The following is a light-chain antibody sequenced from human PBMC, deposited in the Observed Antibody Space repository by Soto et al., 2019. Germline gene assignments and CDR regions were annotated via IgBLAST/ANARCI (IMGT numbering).Light chain of an antibody. V-gene: IGLV1-51*01. CDR2: DDN. J-gene: IGLJ1*01. CDR3: GSWDSSLSAYV. Sequence: QSVLTQPPSASGTPGQRVTISCSGSNSNIGSNTVNWYQQLPGTAPKLLIYDDNKRPSGIPDRFSGSKSGTSATLGITGFQTGEEADYYCGSWDSSLSAYVFGTGTKVTV. CDR1: NSNIGSNT.